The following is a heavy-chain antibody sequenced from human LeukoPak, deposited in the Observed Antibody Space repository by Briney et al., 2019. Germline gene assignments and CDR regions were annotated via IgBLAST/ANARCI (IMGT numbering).Heavy chain of an antibody. CDR1: GDSISSVGHC. J-gene: IGHJ4*02. D-gene: IGHD3-10*01. Sequence: SETLSLTCTVSGDSISSVGHCWTWIRQHPGKGLELIGYISYSGSTYYNPSLKSRVAISVDTSKNQFSLKLSSVTDADSAVYYCAREAGTPYFDYWGQGTLVTVSS. CDR3: AREAGTPYFDY. CDR2: ISYSGST. V-gene: IGHV4-31*03.